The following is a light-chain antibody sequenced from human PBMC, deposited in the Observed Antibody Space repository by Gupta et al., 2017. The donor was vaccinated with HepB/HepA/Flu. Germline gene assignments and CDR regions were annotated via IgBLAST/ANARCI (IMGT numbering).Light chain of an antibody. J-gene: IGKJ3*01. CDR2: LGS. CDR3: MQALQTPLT. Sequence: YLQKPGQSPQLLINLGSNRASGVPDRFSGSGSGTDFTLKISRVEAEDVGVYYCMQALQTPLTFGPGTKVEIK. V-gene: IGKV2-28*01.